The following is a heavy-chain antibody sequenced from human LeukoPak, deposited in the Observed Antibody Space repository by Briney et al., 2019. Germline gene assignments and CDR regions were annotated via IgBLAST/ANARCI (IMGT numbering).Heavy chain of an antibody. J-gene: IGHJ4*02. V-gene: IGHV3-23*01. Sequence: GSLRLSCAASGFTFSSYAMSWVRQAPGKGLEWVSAISGSGGSTYYADSVKGRFTISRDNSKNTLYLQMNSLRAEDTAVYYYAKAGYYDILTGYYPPIDYWGQGTLVTVSS. D-gene: IGHD3-9*01. CDR1: GFTFSSYA. CDR3: AKAGYYDILTGYYPPIDY. CDR2: ISGSGGST.